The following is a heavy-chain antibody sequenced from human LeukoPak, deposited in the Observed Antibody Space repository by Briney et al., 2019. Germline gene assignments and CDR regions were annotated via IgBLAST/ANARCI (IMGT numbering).Heavy chain of an antibody. V-gene: IGHV3-15*01. CDR1: GFTFSGAW. D-gene: IGHD1-26*01. CDR3: ATEYYGSFNY. J-gene: IGHJ4*02. CDR2: IKSNTAGGTT. Sequence: PGGSLRLSCAASGFTFSGAWMSWVRQAPGKGLEWVGRIKSNTAGGTTDYAAPVKGRFTISRDDSKNTLYLQMSSLIIEDTAVYFCATEYYGSFNYWGQGTLVTVSS.